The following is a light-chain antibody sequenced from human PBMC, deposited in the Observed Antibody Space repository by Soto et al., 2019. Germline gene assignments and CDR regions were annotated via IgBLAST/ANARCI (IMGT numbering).Light chain of an antibody. CDR3: QQYGSSPRWT. J-gene: IGKJ1*01. V-gene: IGKV3-15*01. Sequence: DIVMTQSPATLSVAPGERVTFSCRASQGVSRKLAWYQHKPGQAPRLLISGASTGATGIPARFSGSGSGTEFTLTISSLQSEDCAVYYCQQYGSSPRWTVGQGTKVDIK. CDR2: GAS. CDR1: QGVSRK.